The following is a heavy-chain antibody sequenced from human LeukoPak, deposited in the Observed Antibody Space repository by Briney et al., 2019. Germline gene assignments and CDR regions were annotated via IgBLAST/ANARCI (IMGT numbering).Heavy chain of an antibody. CDR1: GFTFSSYA. Sequence: PGGSLGLSCAASGFTFSSYAMSWVRQAPGKGLEWVSAISGSGGSTYYADSVKGRFTISRDNSKNTLYLQMNSLRAEDTAVYYCAKDLPLWFGELRGYFDYWGQGTLVTVSS. V-gene: IGHV3-23*01. D-gene: IGHD3-10*01. CDR2: ISGSGGST. CDR3: AKDLPLWFGELRGYFDY. J-gene: IGHJ4*02.